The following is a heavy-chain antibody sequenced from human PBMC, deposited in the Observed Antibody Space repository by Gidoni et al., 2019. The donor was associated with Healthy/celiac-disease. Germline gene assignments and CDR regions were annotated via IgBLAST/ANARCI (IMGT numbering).Heavy chain of an antibody. CDR2: INPNSGGT. Sequence: QVQLVQSGAEVKKPGASVKVSCKASGYTFTGYYMHWVRQAPGQGLEWMGWINPNSGGTNYAQKFQGRVTMTRDTSISTAYMELSRLRSDDTAVYYCARDDVVVVAASPYYFDYWGQGTLVTVSS. J-gene: IGHJ4*02. CDR1: GYTFTGYY. CDR3: ARDDVVVVAASPYYFDY. D-gene: IGHD2-15*01. V-gene: IGHV1-2*02.